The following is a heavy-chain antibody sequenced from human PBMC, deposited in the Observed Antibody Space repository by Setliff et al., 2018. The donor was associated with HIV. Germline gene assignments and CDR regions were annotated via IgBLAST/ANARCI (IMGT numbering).Heavy chain of an antibody. CDR1: GFIFSNYW. Sequence: PGGSLRLSCAASGFIFSNYWMSWVRQAPGKGLEWVANIRQDGSEKYYVDSVRGRFTISRDNAKNSLYLQMNSLRPEDTALYYCARDIDSGSYYMDVWGQGTTVTVSS. CDR2: IRQDGSEK. V-gene: IGHV3-7*03. J-gene: IGHJ6*03. D-gene: IGHD1-26*01. CDR3: ARDIDSGSYYMDV.